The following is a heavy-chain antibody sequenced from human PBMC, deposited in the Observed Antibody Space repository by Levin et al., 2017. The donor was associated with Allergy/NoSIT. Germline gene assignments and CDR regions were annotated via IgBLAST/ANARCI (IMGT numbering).Heavy chain of an antibody. CDR3: AREEGWGYHYGMDV. D-gene: IGHD3-16*02. CDR2: IERDGSET. V-gene: IGHV3-7*01. J-gene: IGHJ6*02. CDR1: GFTFTSFW. Sequence: GESLKISCAASGFTFTSFWMTWVRQAPGKGLEWVANIERDGSETYYVDSVKGRFTISRDNAKNSVYLQMNSLRVDDTAVYYCAREEGWGYHYGMDVWGQGTTVTVSS.